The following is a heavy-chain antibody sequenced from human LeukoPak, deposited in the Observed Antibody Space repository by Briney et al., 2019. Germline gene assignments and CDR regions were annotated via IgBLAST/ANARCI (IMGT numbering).Heavy chain of an antibody. D-gene: IGHD3-10*01. V-gene: IGHV3-23*01. J-gene: IGHJ6*02. CDR1: GFTFSSYA. CDR2: LSGSAITT. CDR3: AKTVSGSSYYYGMDV. Sequence: GGSLRLSCAASGFTFSSYAMGWVRQAPGTGLEWVSALSGSAITTYYADSVKGRFTISRDNSKNTLFLQMNSLRAEDTAVYYCAKTVSGSSYYYGMDVWGQGTTVTVSS.